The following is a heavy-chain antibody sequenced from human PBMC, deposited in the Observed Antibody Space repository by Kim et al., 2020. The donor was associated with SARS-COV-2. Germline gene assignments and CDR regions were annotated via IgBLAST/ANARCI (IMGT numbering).Heavy chain of an antibody. Sequence: GGSLRLSCAASGFTFSSYAMHWVRQAPGKGLEWVAVISYDGSNKYYADSVKGRFTISRDNSKNTLYLQMNSLRAEDTAVYYCARAQSIAARPFLLGYYYYGMDVWGQGTTVTVSS. D-gene: IGHD6-6*01. CDR3: ARAQSIAARPFLLGYYYYGMDV. J-gene: IGHJ6*02. CDR1: GFTFSSYA. V-gene: IGHV3-30-3*01. CDR2: ISYDGSNK.